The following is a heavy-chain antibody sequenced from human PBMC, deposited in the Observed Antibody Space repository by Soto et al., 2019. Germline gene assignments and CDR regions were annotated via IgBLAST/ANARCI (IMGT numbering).Heavy chain of an antibody. CDR3: AREGASGSHIGY. J-gene: IGHJ4*02. CDR1: GGTFSSYD. V-gene: IGHV1-69*01. Sequence: QVQLVQSGAEVKKPGSSVKVSCKASGGTFSSYDISWVRQAPGQGLEWMGGIIPIFGTANYAQKFQGRVTITADESTSTAYMELSSLRSEDTAVYYGAREGASGSHIGYWGQGTLVTVSS. D-gene: IGHD3-22*01. CDR2: IIPIFGTA.